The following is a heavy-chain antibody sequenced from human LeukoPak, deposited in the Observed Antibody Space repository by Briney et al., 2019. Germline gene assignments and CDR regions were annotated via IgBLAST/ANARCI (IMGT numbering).Heavy chain of an antibody. D-gene: IGHD6-6*01. CDR1: GGSITNNY. CDR3: ARDRSAARADY. CDR2: THDSGNS. J-gene: IGHJ4*02. V-gene: IGHV4-59*13. Sequence: SETLSLTCTVSGGSITNNYWAWIRQPPGKGLEWIGYTHDSGNSNYNPSLRSRVTISIDTSKNQFSLKLTSVTAADTAVYYCARDRSAARADYWGQGTLVTVSS.